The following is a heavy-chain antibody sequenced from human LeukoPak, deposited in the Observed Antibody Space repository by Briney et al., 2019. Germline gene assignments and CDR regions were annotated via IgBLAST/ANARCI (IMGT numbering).Heavy chain of an antibody. V-gene: IGHV3-21*01. J-gene: IGHJ6*02. Sequence: GGSLRLSCAASGFTFSSYSMNWVRQAPGKGLEWVSSISSSSSYIYYADSVKGRFTISRDNAKNSLYLQMNSLRAEDTAVYYCARDPILYYYDSSGYYYYGMDVWGQGTTVTVSS. CDR1: GFTFSSYS. D-gene: IGHD3-22*01. CDR2: ISSSSSYI. CDR3: ARDPILYYYDSSGYYYYGMDV.